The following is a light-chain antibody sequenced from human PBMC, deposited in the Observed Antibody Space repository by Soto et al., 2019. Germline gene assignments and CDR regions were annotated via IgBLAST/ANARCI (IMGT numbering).Light chain of an antibody. Sequence: DIQMTQSPSTLSASVGDRVTITCRASQTISSWLAWYQQKPGKAPKLLIYKASTLESGVPSRFSGSGSGTYFTLTVTSLQPEDFATYYCQQYSYYATFGQGTKVEIK. CDR1: QTISSW. J-gene: IGKJ1*01. CDR2: KAS. CDR3: QQYSYYAT. V-gene: IGKV1-5*03.